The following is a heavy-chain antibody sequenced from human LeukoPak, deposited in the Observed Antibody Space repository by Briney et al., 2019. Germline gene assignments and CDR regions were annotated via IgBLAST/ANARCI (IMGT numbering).Heavy chain of an antibody. CDR1: GGSIRSYS. CDR3: AHIPSESDVMDV. CDR2: IHSSGTT. Sequence: SETLSLTCSVSGGSIRSYSWSWIRQPAGKGLEWIGRIHSSGTTYYNPSLKSRVTMSVESSKNQLSLKLTSVTAADTAVYYCAHIPSESDVMDVWGQGTTVTVSS. D-gene: IGHD2-21*01. V-gene: IGHV4-4*07. J-gene: IGHJ6*02.